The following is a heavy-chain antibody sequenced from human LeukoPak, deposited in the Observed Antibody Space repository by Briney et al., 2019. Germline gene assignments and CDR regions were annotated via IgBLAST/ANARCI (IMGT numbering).Heavy chain of an antibody. CDR2: IYHSGNT. CDR3: TRDPGVAEGIWFDP. J-gene: IGHJ5*02. CDR1: GYSISSGYY. Sequence: SETLSLTCSVSGYSISSGYYWGWIRQPPGKGLEWIGSIYHSGNTYYSPPLKSRLTISVDTSKNQFSLTLTSVTAADTAVYFCTRDPGVAEGIWFDPWGQGTLVTVSS. V-gene: IGHV4-38-2*02. D-gene: IGHD6-13*01.